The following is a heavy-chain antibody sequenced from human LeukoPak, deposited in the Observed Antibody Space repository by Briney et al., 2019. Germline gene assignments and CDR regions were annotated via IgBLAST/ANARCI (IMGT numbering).Heavy chain of an antibody. Sequence: GGSLRLSCAASGFTFSSYEMNWVRQAPGKGLEWVSYISSSGSTIYYADSVKGRFTISRDNAKNSLYLQMNSLRAEDTAVYYCARDSHDSSGYFPLYYYYYMDVWGKGTTVTVSS. J-gene: IGHJ6*03. CDR3: ARDSHDSSGYFPLYYYYYMDV. CDR2: ISSSGSTI. V-gene: IGHV3-48*03. D-gene: IGHD3-22*01. CDR1: GFTFSSYE.